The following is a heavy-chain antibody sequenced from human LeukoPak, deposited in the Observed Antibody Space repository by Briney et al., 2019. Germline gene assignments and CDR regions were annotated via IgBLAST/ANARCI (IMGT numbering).Heavy chain of an antibody. CDR1: GGTFSSYA. D-gene: IGHD5-18*01. J-gene: IGHJ4*02. CDR3: ARGLTAMVPGFGY. Sequence: GASVKVSCKASGGTFSSYAISWVRQAPGQGLEWMGGIIPIFGTANYAQKFQGRVTITTDESTSTAYMELSSLRSEDTAVYYCARGLTAMVPGFGYWGQGTLVTVSS. V-gene: IGHV1-69*05. CDR2: IIPIFGTA.